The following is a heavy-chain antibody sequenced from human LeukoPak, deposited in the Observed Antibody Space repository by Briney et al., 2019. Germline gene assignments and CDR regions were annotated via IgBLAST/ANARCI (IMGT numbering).Heavy chain of an antibody. D-gene: IGHD2-15*01. CDR2: IIPIFGTA. Sequence: EASVKVSCKASGGTFSSYAISWVRQAPGQGPEWMGGIIPIFGTANYAQKFQGRVTITADESTSTAYMELSSLRSEDTAVYYCARAPACSGGSCYIDYWGQGTLVTVSS. V-gene: IGHV1-69*01. CDR3: ARAPACSGGSCYIDY. CDR1: GGTFSSYA. J-gene: IGHJ4*02.